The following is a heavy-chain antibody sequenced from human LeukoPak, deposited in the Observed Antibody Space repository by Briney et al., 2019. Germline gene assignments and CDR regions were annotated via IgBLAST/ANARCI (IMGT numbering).Heavy chain of an antibody. J-gene: IGHJ4*02. V-gene: IGHV4-61*05. D-gene: IGHD1-26*01. Sequence: SETLSLTCTVSGGSISSSSYYWGWIRQPPGKGLEWIGYIYYSGSTNYNPSLKSRVTISVDTSKNQFSLKLSSVTAADTAVYYCARIMRLGAIVYWGQGTLVTVSS. CDR3: ARIMRLGAIVY. CDR1: GGSISSSSYY. CDR2: IYYSGST.